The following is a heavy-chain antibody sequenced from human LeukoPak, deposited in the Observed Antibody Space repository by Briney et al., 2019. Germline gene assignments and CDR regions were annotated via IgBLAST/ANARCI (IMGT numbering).Heavy chain of an antibody. D-gene: IGHD6-6*01. V-gene: IGHV4-30-2*01. J-gene: IGHJ4*02. Sequence: SETLSLTCTVSGGSISSGGYYWSWIRQPPGKGLEWIGYIYHSGSTYYNPSLKSRVTISVDRSKNQFSLKLSSVTAADTAVYYCARGGAEYSSSSRGLDYWGQGTLVTVSS. CDR2: IYHSGST. CDR1: GGSISSGGYY. CDR3: ARGGAEYSSSSRGLDY.